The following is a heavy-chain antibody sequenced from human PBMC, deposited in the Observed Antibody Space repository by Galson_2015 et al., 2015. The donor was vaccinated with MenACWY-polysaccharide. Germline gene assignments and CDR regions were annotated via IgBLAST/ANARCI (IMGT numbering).Heavy chain of an antibody. Sequence: SLRLSCAASGFTFSSYAMHWVRQAPGKGLEWLAVISYDETNKYYADSVKGRFTISRDNSKNTLYLQMNSLRAEDTAVFYCARAYCDRITCYGMDVWGQGTTVAGSS. D-gene: IGHD2/OR15-2a*01. CDR3: ARAYCDRITCYGMDV. CDR1: GFTFSSYA. V-gene: IGHV3-30-3*01. J-gene: IGHJ6*02. CDR2: ISYDETNK.